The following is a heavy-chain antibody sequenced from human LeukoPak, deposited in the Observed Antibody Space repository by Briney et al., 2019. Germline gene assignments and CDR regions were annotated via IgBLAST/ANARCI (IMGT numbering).Heavy chain of an antibody. CDR1: GFTFSSYS. CDR3: ARGNYDFWSGYHYYYYYMDV. J-gene: IGHJ6*03. CDR2: ISSSSSTI. Sequence: PGGSLRLSCAASGFTFSSYSMNWVRQAPGKGLEWVSSISSSSSTIYYADSVKGRFTISRDNAKNSLYLQMNSLRDEDTAVYYCARGNYDFWSGYHYYYYYMDVWGKGTTVTVSS. V-gene: IGHV3-48*02. D-gene: IGHD3-3*01.